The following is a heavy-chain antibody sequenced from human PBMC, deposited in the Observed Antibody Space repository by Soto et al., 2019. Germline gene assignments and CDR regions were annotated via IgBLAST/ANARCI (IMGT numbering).Heavy chain of an antibody. J-gene: IGHJ4*02. D-gene: IGHD6-19*01. V-gene: IGHV3-48*02. CDR3: ARGVSSGWYGDYFDY. Sequence: GSLRLSCAASGFTFSSYSMNWVRQAPGKGLEWVSYISSSSSTIYYADSVKGRFTISRDNAKNSLYLQMNSLRDEDTAVYYCARGVSSGWYGDYFDYWGQGTLVTVSS. CDR1: GFTFSSYS. CDR2: ISSSSSTI.